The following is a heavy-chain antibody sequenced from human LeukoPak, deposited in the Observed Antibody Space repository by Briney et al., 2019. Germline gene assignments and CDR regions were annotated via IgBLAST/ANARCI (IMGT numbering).Heavy chain of an antibody. J-gene: IGHJ4*02. CDR3: ARDASSGYGYFDY. V-gene: IGHV3-48*02. CDR1: GFTFSNAR. D-gene: IGHD5-18*01. CDR2: ISRGSSTI. Sequence: PGGSLRLSCAASGFTFSNARMNWLRQAPGKGLEWVSYISRGSSTIYYTDSVRGRFTISRDNAKNSLYLQMNSLRDEDTAVYYCARDASSGYGYFDYWGQGTLVTVSS.